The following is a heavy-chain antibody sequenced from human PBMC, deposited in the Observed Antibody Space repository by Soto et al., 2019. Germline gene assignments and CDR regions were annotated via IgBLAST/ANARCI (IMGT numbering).Heavy chain of an antibody. CDR2: IHHSGST. J-gene: IGHJ5*02. D-gene: IGHD2-2*01. Sequence: SETLSLTCAVSGGSISSSNWWNWVRHPPGKGLEGIGGIHHSGSTNYNPSLKSRVTISVDKSKNLFSLKLNSVAAEDPAVYYCSRVRQGCSSTSCYFDPWGQGTLVTVSS. V-gene: IGHV4-4*02. CDR3: SRVRQGCSSTSCYFDP. CDR1: GGSISSSNW.